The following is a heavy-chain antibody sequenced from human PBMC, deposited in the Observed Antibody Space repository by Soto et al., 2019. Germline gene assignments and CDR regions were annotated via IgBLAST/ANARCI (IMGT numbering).Heavy chain of an antibody. J-gene: IGHJ4*02. CDR1: GFTFSSYS. CDR3: ARDPLENSGSYYNVRYFDY. Sequence: GESLKISCAASGFTFSSYSMNWVRQAPGKGLEWVSYISSSSSTIYYADSVKGRFTISRDNAKNSLYLQMNSLRAEDTAVYYCARDPLENSGSYYNVRYFDYWGQGTLVTVSS. CDR2: ISSSSSTI. V-gene: IGHV3-48*01. D-gene: IGHD3-10*01.